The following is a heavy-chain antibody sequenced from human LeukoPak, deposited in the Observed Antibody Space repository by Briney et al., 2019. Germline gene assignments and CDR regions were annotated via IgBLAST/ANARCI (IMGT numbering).Heavy chain of an antibody. CDR2: ICYSGST. CDR1: GGSISSYY. J-gene: IGHJ6*04. V-gene: IGHV4-59*01. Sequence: SETLSLTCTVSGGSISSYYWSWIRQPPGKGLEWIGYICYSGSTNYNPSLKSRVTISVDTSKNQFSLKLSSVTAADTAVYYGAREGGYCSSTSCPRNYYYGMDVWGKGTTVTVSS. CDR3: AREGGYCSSTSCPRNYYYGMDV. D-gene: IGHD2-2*01.